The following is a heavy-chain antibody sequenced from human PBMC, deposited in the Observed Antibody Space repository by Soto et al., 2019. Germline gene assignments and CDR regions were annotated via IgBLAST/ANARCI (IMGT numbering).Heavy chain of an antibody. D-gene: IGHD5-18*01. Sequence: QVQLVQSGAEVKKPGASVKVSCKASGYTFTSYDINWVRQATGQGLEWMGWMNPNSGNTGYAQKFQGRVTMTRNTSISTADRELSSLRSEDTAVYYCARVDTAMANYFDYWGQGTLVTVSS. J-gene: IGHJ4*02. V-gene: IGHV1-8*01. CDR3: ARVDTAMANYFDY. CDR2: MNPNSGNT. CDR1: GYTFTSYD.